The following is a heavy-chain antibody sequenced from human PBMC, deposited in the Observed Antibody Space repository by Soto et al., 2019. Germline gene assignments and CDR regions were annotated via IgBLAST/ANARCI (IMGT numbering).Heavy chain of an antibody. J-gene: IGHJ4*02. CDR3: ARDQSRPGTYCGDSLHY. CDR1: GGTFSNYV. V-gene: IGHV1-69*12. D-gene: IGHD2-21*01. Sequence: QVQLVQSGAELKKPGSSVKVSCKASGGTFSNYVINWVRQAPGQGLEWMGDIIPIFDTTHYAQNFQGRGTITADESTATAYMELSSLRSQDTGVYYSARDQSRPGTYCGDSLHYWGQETLGTVSS. CDR2: IIPIFDTT.